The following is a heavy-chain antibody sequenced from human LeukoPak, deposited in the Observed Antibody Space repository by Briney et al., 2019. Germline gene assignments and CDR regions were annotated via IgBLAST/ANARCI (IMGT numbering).Heavy chain of an antibody. Sequence: GASVKVSCKASGYTFTGYCMHWVRQAPGQGLEWMGWINPNSGDTNYAQQFQGRVTMTRDMSISTAYMELSRLRSDDTAVYYCATNIVATYTGFDYWGLGTLVTVSS. CDR1: GYTFTGYC. V-gene: IGHV1-2*02. J-gene: IGHJ4*02. D-gene: IGHD5-12*01. CDR2: INPNSGDT. CDR3: ATNIVATYTGFDY.